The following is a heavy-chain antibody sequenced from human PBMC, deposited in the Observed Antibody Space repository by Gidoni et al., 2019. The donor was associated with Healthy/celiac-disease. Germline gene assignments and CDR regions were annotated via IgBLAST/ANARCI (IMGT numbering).Heavy chain of an antibody. V-gene: IGHV1-69*01. Sequence: QVQLVQSGAEVQKPGSSVTVSCKASGGTCSSYAISWVRQAPGQGREWMGGIIPIVGTANYAQKFQGRVTITADESTSTAYMELSSLRSEDTAVYYCARDQLALTDWDYYMDVWGKGTTVTVSS. CDR3: ARDQLALTDWDYYMDV. D-gene: IGHD2-21*01. CDR2: IIPIVGTA. J-gene: IGHJ6*03. CDR1: GGTCSSYA.